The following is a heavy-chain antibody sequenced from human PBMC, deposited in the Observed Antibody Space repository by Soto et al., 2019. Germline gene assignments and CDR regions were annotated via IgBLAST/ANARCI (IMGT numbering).Heavy chain of an antibody. CDR3: ARDGTATHAFDI. V-gene: IGHV4-59*01. CDR1: GGSISSYY. Sequence: QVQLQESGPGLVKPSETLSLTCTVSGGSISSYYWSWIRQPPGKGLEWIGYIYYSGSTNYNPSLKSRVTISVDTSKNQFSLKLSSVTAADTAVYYCARDGTATHAFDIWGPGTMVTVSS. CDR2: IYYSGST. J-gene: IGHJ3*02. D-gene: IGHD4-17*01.